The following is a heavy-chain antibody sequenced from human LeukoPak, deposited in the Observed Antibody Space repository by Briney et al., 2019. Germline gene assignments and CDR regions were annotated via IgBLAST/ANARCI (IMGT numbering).Heavy chain of an antibody. CDR1: XSYG. CDR3: AKDQIAAFDY. D-gene: IGHD6-6*01. V-gene: IGHV3-30*02. Sequence: XSYGXXXVRQAPGKGLXWVAFIRYDGSNKYYADSVKGRFTISRDNSKNTLYLQMNSLRAEDTAVYYCAKDQIAAFDYWGQGTLVTVSS. CDR2: IRYDGSNK. J-gene: IGHJ4*02.